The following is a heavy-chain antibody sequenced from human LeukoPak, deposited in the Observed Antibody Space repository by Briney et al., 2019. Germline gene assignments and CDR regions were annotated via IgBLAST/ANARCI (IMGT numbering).Heavy chain of an antibody. D-gene: IGHD2-15*01. CDR2: LSSSSSYI. CDR3: ARDVGYCSGGSCSNFDY. J-gene: IGHJ4*02. Sequence: GGSLRLSCAASGFTFSSYSMNWVRQAPGKGLEWVSSLSSSSSYIYYADSVKGRFTISRDNAKNSLYLQMNSLRAEDTAVYYCARDVGYCSGGSCSNFDYWGQGTMVTVSS. CDR1: GFTFSSYS. V-gene: IGHV3-21*04.